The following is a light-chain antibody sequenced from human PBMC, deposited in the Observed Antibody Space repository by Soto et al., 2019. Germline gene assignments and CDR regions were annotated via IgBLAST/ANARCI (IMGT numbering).Light chain of an antibody. Sequence: EMVLAQSPATLSLSPGERATLCCRASQSVGNNLAWYQQKPGQAPRLLIYGASTRATGIPARFSGSGSGTDFTLTISSLEPEDFAVYYCQQRSNWLITFGQGTRLEIK. CDR3: QQRSNWLIT. CDR2: GAS. V-gene: IGKV3-11*01. J-gene: IGKJ5*01. CDR1: QSVGNN.